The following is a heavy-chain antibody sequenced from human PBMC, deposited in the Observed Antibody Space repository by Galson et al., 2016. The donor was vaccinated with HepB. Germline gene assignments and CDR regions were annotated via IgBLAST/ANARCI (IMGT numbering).Heavy chain of an antibody. Sequence: SLRLSCAASRFTFSNYWMHWVRQAPGKGLVWVSDITTDGSGTRYADSVRGRFTIFRDNAKKTLYLQMNSLRAEDTAVYYCVRGLMAAPGTDYWGQGTLVTVSS. CDR2: ITTDGSGT. CDR3: VRGLMAAPGTDY. CDR1: RFTFSNYW. J-gene: IGHJ4*02. V-gene: IGHV3-74*01. D-gene: IGHD6-13*01.